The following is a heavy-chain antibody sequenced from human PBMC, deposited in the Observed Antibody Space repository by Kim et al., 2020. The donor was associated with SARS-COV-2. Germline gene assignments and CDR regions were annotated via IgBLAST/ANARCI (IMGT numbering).Heavy chain of an antibody. V-gene: IGHV3-33*01. Sequence: GGSLRLSCAASGFTFSSYGMHWVRQAPGKGLEWVAVIWYDGSNKYYADSVKGRFTISRDNSKNTLYLQMNSLRAEDTAVYYCARGGAVPAPGLRRSTRNNWFDPWGQGTLVTVSS. D-gene: IGHD2-2*01. J-gene: IGHJ5*02. CDR3: ARGGAVPAPGLRRSTRNNWFDP. CDR2: IWYDGSNK. CDR1: GFTFSSYG.